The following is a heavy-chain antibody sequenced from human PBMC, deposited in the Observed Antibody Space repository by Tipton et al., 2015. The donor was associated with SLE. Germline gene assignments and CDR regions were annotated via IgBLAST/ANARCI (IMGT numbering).Heavy chain of an antibody. J-gene: IGHJ6*03. CDR3: ARVDGYCRSTSCRPSYYYMDV. V-gene: IGHV3-74*01. D-gene: IGHD2-2*03. CDR2: INSDGSST. CDR1: GFTFSSYE. Sequence: GSLRLSCAASGFTFSSYEMNWVRQAPGKGLEWVSRINSDGSSTSYADSVKGRFTISRDNAKNTLYLQMNSLRAEDTAVYYCARVDGYCRSTSCRPSYYYMDVWGKGTTVTVSS.